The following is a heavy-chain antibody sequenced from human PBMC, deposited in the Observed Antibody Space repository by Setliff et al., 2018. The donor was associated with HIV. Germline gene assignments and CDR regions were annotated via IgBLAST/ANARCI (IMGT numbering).Heavy chain of an antibody. CDR2: IYPNGSP. V-gene: IGHV4-61*05. Sequence: SETLSLTCTVSGGSISRSSYYWGWIRQPPGKGLEWIGYIYPNGSPDYPSGNIVYNPSFRSRVTLSLDTSKNQFSLKLTSVTAADAAVYYCTGDYNSGSYRFDYWGQGTPVTVSS. D-gene: IGHD3-10*01. CDR1: GGSISRSSYY. CDR3: TGDYNSGSYRFDY. J-gene: IGHJ4*02.